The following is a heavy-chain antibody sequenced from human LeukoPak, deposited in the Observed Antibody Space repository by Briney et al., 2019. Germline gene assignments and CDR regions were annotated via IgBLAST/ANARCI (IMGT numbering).Heavy chain of an antibody. Sequence: ASVKVSCKASGYTFTSYDINWVRQATGQGLEWMGWMNPNSGNTGYAQKFQGRLTMPRNTSMSTAYMELSSLSSEDTAVYYCARGRKLLVYWGQGTLVTVSS. CDR1: GYTFTSYD. V-gene: IGHV1-8*01. J-gene: IGHJ4*02. CDR2: MNPNSGNT. CDR3: ARGRKLLVY. D-gene: IGHD1-26*01.